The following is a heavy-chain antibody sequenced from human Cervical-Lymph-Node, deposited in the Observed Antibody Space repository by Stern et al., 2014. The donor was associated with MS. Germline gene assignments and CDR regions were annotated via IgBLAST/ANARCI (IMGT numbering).Heavy chain of an antibody. CDR3: ARIGPYYDSRGYSLDVFDI. D-gene: IGHD3-22*01. Sequence: VQLVESGGGLVQPGGSLRLSCAASGFTFSDHYIDWVRQAPGKGLEWVGRIRSKAHSYTTAYAASVKGRFTTSSDDSKNTAYLQMNSLKAEDTAVYYCARIGPYYDSRGYSLDVFDIWGQGTVVTVSS. CDR2: IRSKAHSYTT. J-gene: IGHJ3*02. CDR1: GFTFSDHY. V-gene: IGHV3-72*01.